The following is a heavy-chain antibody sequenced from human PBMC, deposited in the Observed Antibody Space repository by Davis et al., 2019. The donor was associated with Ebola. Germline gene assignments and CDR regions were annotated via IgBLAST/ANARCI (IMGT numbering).Heavy chain of an antibody. J-gene: IGHJ4*02. D-gene: IGHD1-26*01. V-gene: IGHV1-8*01. CDR3: ARVSSRPWELLYMFDY. Sequence: AASVKVSCKASRYSFTNYDINWVRQATGQGLEWMGWMNPDSGNTGYAQKFQGRVTMTRTTSIGTAYMELRSLRSDDTAVYYCARVSSRPWELLYMFDYWGQGTLVTVSS. CDR2: MNPDSGNT. CDR1: RYSFTNYD.